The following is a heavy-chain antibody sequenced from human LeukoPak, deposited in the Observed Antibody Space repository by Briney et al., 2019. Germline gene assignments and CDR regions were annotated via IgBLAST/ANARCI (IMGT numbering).Heavy chain of an antibody. Sequence: GGSLRLSCAASGFTVSSKYMSWVRQAPGKGLEWVSVIYSGGSTYYADSVKGRFTISRDNSKNTLYLQMNSLRADDTAMYYCVRDNPRCCGVVPANIDDLWGQGTLVTVSS. J-gene: IGHJ5*02. V-gene: IGHV3-53*01. CDR2: IYSGGST. D-gene: IGHD2-21*02. CDR3: VRDNPRCCGVVPANIDDL. CDR1: GFTVSSKY.